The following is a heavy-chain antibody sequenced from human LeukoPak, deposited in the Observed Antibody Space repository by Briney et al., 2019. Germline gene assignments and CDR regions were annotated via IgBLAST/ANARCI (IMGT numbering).Heavy chain of an antibody. CDR3: ARGSSYYYGSGSYFV. Sequence: SETLSLTCTVSGGSIGSGGYYWSWIRQHPGKGLEWIGYIYYSGSTYYNPSLKSRVTVSVDTSKNQFSLKLSSVTAADTAVYYCARGSSYYYGSGSYFVWGQGTLVTVSS. CDR2: IYYSGST. J-gene: IGHJ4*02. D-gene: IGHD3-10*01. CDR1: GGSIGSGGYY. V-gene: IGHV4-31*03.